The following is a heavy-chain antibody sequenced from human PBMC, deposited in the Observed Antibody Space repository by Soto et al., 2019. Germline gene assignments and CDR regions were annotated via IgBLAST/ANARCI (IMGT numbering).Heavy chain of an antibody. V-gene: IGHV4-34*01. CDR3: ARGLRSLAAAGPSPRYYFDY. Sequence: PSETLSLTCAVYGGSFSGYDWSWIRQPPGKGLEWIGEINHSGSTNYNQSLKSRVTISVDTSKNQFSLKLSSVTAADTAVYYCARGLRSLAAAGPSPRYYFDYWGQGTLVTVSS. D-gene: IGHD6-13*01. CDR2: INHSGST. J-gene: IGHJ4*02. CDR1: GGSFSGYD.